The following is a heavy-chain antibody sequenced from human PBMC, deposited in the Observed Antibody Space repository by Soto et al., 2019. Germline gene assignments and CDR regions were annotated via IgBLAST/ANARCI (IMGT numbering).Heavy chain of an antibody. Sequence: GGSLRLSCAASGFTFSSYAMSWVRQAPGKGLEWVSAISGSGGSTYYADSVKGRFTISRDNSKNTLYLQMNSLRAEDTAVFYCAKAGGELRFLEWLTPPMVAFDPWGQGTLVTVSS. D-gene: IGHD3-3*01. V-gene: IGHV3-23*01. CDR1: GFTFSSYA. CDR3: AKAGGELRFLEWLTPPMVAFDP. J-gene: IGHJ5*02. CDR2: ISGSGGST.